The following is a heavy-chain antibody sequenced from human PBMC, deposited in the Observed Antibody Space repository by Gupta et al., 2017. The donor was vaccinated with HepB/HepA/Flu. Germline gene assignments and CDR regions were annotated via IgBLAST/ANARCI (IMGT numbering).Heavy chain of an antibody. CDR3: AREVSIAAAGTYNWFDP. CDR2: INPSGGST. D-gene: IGHD6-13*01. Sequence: QVQLVQSGAAVKTPGASVKVSCKASGYTFTSYYMHWVRQAPGQGLEWMGIINPSGGSTSYAQKFQGRVTMTRDTSTSTVYMELSSLRSEDTAVYYCAREVSIAAAGTYNWFDPWGQGTLVTVSS. J-gene: IGHJ5*02. V-gene: IGHV1-46*01. CDR1: GYTFTSYY.